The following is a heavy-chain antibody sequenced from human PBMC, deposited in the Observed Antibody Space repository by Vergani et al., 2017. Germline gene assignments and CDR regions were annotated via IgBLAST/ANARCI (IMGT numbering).Heavy chain of an antibody. V-gene: IGHV1-8*01. CDR2: MNPNSGNT. CDR3: AREGYYDILTGYEYYYYYYGMDV. CDR1: GYTFTSYD. D-gene: IGHD3-9*01. J-gene: IGHJ6*02. Sequence: QVQLVQSGAEVKKPGASVKVSCKASGYTFTSYDINWVRQATGQGLEWMGWMNPNSGNTGYAQKFKGRVTMTRNTSISTAYMELSSLRSEDTAVYYCAREGYYDILTGYEYYYYYYGMDVWGQGTTVTVSS.